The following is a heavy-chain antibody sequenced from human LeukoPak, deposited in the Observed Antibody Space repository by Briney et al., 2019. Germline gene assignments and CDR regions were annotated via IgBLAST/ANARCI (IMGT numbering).Heavy chain of an antibody. CDR2: ISSSGSTI. J-gene: IGHJ4*02. CDR1: GFTFSSYG. D-gene: IGHD4-23*01. V-gene: IGHV3-48*04. Sequence: PGGSLRLSCAASGFTFSSYGMHWVRQAPGKGLEWVSYISSSGSTIYYADSVKGRFTISRDNAKNSLYLQMNSLRVEDTAVYYCARDQHGGYSPYFDYWGQGTLVTVSS. CDR3: ARDQHGGYSPYFDY.